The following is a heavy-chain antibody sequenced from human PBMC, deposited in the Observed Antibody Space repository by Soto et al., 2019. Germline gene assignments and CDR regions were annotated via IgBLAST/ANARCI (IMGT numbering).Heavy chain of an antibody. CDR2: MNPGSGKT. Sequence: ASVQVSCKASGYSFINFDISWVRQAAGQGPEWLGWMNPGSGKTGYTSKFQGRVAMTRDASTATSHLDLTSLTSDDTAVYYCARMASAGTLNWFDPWGQGTQVTVSS. CDR1: GYSFINFD. D-gene: IGHD6-13*01. CDR3: ARMASAGTLNWFDP. J-gene: IGHJ5*02. V-gene: IGHV1-8*02.